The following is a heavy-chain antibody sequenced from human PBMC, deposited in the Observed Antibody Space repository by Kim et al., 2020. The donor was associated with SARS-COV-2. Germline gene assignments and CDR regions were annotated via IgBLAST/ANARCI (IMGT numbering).Heavy chain of an antibody. J-gene: IGHJ4*02. CDR1: GFTFSDYY. Sequence: GGSLRLSCAASGFTFSDYYMSWIRQAPGKGLEWVSYISSSGSTIYYADSVKGRFTISRDNAKNSLYLQMNSLRAEDTAVYYCATSLGYDSSGYYLEGYWGQGTLVTVSS. D-gene: IGHD3-22*01. V-gene: IGHV3-11*01. CDR2: ISSSGSTI. CDR3: ATSLGYDSSGYYLEGY.